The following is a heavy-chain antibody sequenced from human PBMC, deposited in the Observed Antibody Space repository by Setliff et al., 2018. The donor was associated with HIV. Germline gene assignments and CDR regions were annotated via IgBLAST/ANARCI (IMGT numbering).Heavy chain of an antibody. J-gene: IGHJ4*02. V-gene: IGHV4-39*02. D-gene: IGHD1-1*01. CDR3: TREGRGDPAMATTRIDY. CDR2: IYYTGFA. Sequence: PSETLSLTCSVSGDSISSGSYFWGWTRQTPGKGLEWIGNIYYTGFAYYNPSLKSRVTISLDTSKTHFFLNLTSVTDADTAVYFCTREGRGDPAMATTRIDYWGQGKLVTVSS. CDR1: GDSISSGSYF.